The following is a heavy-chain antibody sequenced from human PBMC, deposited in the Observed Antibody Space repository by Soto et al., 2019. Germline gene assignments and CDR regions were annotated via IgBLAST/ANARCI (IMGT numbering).Heavy chain of an antibody. CDR2: INPADGNT. CDR3: ARDRLRGYDSSGFYS. CDR1: GYTFTSYA. Sequence: GPSVKVSCKASGYTFTSYAMHWVRQAPGQGLEWMGWINPADGNTNYAQKFEDRVTMTTATSTNTVYMELRSLKSDDTAIYYCARDRLRGYDSSGFYSWGQGTMVTVSS. D-gene: IGHD3-22*01. V-gene: IGHV1-3*01. J-gene: IGHJ4*02.